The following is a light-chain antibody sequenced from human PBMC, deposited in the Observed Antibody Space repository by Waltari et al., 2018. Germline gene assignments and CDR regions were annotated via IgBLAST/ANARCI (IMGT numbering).Light chain of an antibody. CDR2: DVS. V-gene: IGLV2-14*03. J-gene: IGLJ3*02. Sequence: QSALTQPASVSGSPGQSITISCTGTSSDVGGYKYVSWYQQHPGKAPKLMIYDVSKRPSGVSNRFSGSKSGNTASLTISGLQAEDEADYSCSSYTSSSTWVFGGGTKLTVL. CDR3: SSYTSSSTWV. CDR1: SSDVGGYKY.